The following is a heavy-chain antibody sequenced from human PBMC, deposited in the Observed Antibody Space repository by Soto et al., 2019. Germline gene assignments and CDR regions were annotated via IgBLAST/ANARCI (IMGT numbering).Heavy chain of an antibody. D-gene: IGHD2-2*01. Sequence: EVPLVESGGALIQPGGSLTLSCAASGFRFDAYSMNWVRQAPGKGLEWVSYISTTSSTIYYADSVKGRFIVSRDNARNSLYLQINSLRDEDTAVYYCAREKIVLAPAAVRWFDPWGQGTLVTVSS. CDR2: ISTTSSTI. J-gene: IGHJ5*02. CDR3: AREKIVLAPAAVRWFDP. CDR1: GFRFDAYS. V-gene: IGHV3-48*02.